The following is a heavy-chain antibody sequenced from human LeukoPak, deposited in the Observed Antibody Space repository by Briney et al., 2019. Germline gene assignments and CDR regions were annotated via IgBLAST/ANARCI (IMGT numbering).Heavy chain of an antibody. CDR1: GFMFSRHW. V-gene: IGHV3-7*01. CDR2: IKEDGSDK. Sequence: GGSLRLSCAASGFMFSRHWMSWVRQAPGKGLEWVANIKEDGSDKYYVDSMKGRFTISRDNAKNSLYLQMNSLRVEDTAVYYCARVSLLSYYFEYWGQGTLVSVSS. J-gene: IGHJ4*02. CDR3: ARVSLLSYYFEY. D-gene: IGHD2-15*01.